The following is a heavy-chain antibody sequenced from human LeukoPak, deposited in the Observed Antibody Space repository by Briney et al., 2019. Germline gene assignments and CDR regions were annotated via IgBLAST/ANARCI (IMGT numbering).Heavy chain of an antibody. CDR1: GFTFDDYA. CDR2: ISWNSGSI. CDR3: AKDINGSGSYLFDY. V-gene: IGHV3-9*01. J-gene: IGHJ4*02. Sequence: PGRSLRLSCAASGFTFDDYAMHWVRQAPGKGLEWVSGISWNSGSIGYADSVKGRFTISRDNAKNSLYLQMNSLRAEDTALYYCAKDINGSGSYLFDYWGQGALVTVSS. D-gene: IGHD3-10*01.